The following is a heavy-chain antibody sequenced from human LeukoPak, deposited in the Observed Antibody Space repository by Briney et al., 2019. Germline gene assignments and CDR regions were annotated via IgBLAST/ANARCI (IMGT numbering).Heavy chain of an antibody. J-gene: IGHJ5*02. Sequence: SETLSLTCTVSGYSISSGYYWGWIRQPPGKGLEWIGSIYHSGSTYYNPSLKSRVTISVDTSKNQFSLKLSSVTAADTAVYYCAPHYYDSSGYYDWFDPWGQGTLVTVSS. CDR2: IYHSGST. CDR3: APHYYDSSGYYDWFDP. CDR1: GYSISSGYY. V-gene: IGHV4-38-2*02. D-gene: IGHD3-22*01.